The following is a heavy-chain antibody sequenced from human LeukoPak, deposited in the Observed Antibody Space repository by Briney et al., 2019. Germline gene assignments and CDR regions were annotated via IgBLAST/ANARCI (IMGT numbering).Heavy chain of an antibody. CDR1: GFTFSSYA. CDR2: ISGSGGST. J-gene: IGHJ4*02. V-gene: IGHV3-23*01. Sequence: GGSLRLSCAASGFTFSSYAMSWVRQAPGKGLEWVSAISGSGGSTYYADSVKGRFTISRDNSKNTLCLQMNSLRAEDTAVYYCAKDAPVNIVVVPAANSWGQGTLVTVSS. CDR3: AKDAPVNIVVVPAANS. D-gene: IGHD2-2*01.